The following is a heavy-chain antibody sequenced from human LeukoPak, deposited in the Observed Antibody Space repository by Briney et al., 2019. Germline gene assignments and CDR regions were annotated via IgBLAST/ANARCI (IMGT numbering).Heavy chain of an antibody. CDR2: ISYDGSNK. CDR3: VLRGAYGAFDI. V-gene: IGHV3-30*03. Sequence: SGGSLRLSCAASGFTFSSYGMHWVRQAPGKGLEWVAVISYDGSNKYYADSVKGRFTISRDNSKNTLYLQMNSLRAEDTAVYYCVLRGAYGAFDIWGQGTMVTVSS. CDR1: GFTFSSYG. D-gene: IGHD1-26*01. J-gene: IGHJ3*02.